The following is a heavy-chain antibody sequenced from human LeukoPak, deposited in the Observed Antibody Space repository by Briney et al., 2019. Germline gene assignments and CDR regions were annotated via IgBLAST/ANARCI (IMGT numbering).Heavy chain of an antibody. CDR2: IYSGGRT. Sequence: GRSLRLSCAASGFTVSSNYMSWVRQAPGKGLEWVSVIYSGGRTYYADSVKGRFTISRDNSTNTLYLQMNSLRAEDTAVYYCAREVPFGYWGQGTLVTVSS. CDR3: AREVPFGY. J-gene: IGHJ4*02. V-gene: IGHV3-66*01. CDR1: GFTVSSNY.